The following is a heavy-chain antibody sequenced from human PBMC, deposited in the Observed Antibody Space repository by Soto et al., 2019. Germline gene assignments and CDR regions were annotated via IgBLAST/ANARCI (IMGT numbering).Heavy chain of an antibody. D-gene: IGHD2-2*01. CDR1: GFTFSIYG. V-gene: IGHV3-30*18. Sequence: GGSLRLSCAASGFTFSIYGMHWVRQAPGKGLEWVAVISYDGSNKYYSDSVKGRFAISRDNSKNTLYLQMNSLRAEDTAVYYCAKDGRYCSSTSCYSDASYYYYGMDVWGQGTTVNVSS. J-gene: IGHJ6*02. CDR2: ISYDGSNK. CDR3: AKDGRYCSSTSCYSDASYYYYGMDV.